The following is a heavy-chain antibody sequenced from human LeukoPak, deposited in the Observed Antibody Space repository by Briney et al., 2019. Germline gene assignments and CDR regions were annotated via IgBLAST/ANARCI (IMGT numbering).Heavy chain of an antibody. CDR2: ISGSGGST. V-gene: IGHV3-23*01. CDR1: GFTFSSYA. D-gene: IGHD3-9*01. J-gene: IGHJ6*02. Sequence: PGGSLRLSCAASGFTFSSYAMSWVRQAPGKGLEWVSAISGSGGSTCYADSVKGRFTISRDNSKSTLYLQMNSLRAEDTAVYYCAKTPRTTYYDILTGYYRDYYYGMDVWGQGTTVTVSS. CDR3: AKTPRTTYYDILTGYYRDYYYGMDV.